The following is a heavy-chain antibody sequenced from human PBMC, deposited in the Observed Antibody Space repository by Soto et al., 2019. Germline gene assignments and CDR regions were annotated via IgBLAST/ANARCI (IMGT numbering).Heavy chain of an antibody. D-gene: IGHD6-19*01. CDR3: ARDAFTPVIAVAGPTTGLFNY. CDR1: VGTFSSYA. V-gene: IGHV1-69*13. Sequence: GASVKVSCKASVGTFSSYAISWVRRAPGQGPEWMGGIIPIFGTANYAQKFQGRVTITADESTSTAYMELSSLRSEDTAVYYCARDAFTPVIAVAGPTTGLFNYWGQGTLVTVSS. CDR2: IIPIFGTA. J-gene: IGHJ4*02.